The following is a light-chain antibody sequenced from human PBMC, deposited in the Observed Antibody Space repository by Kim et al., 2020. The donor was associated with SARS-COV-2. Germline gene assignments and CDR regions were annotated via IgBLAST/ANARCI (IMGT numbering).Light chain of an antibody. J-gene: IGKJ2*01. CDR3: MQATQFPRT. Sequence: QPASISCKSRQTLVHRNGNTYLNWLHQRPGQPPRLLIHGISNRFSGVPDRFSGSGAGTDFTLKISRVEAEDVGVYYCMQATQFPRTFGQGTKLEI. V-gene: IGKV2-24*01. CDR2: GIS. CDR1: QTLVHRNGNTY.